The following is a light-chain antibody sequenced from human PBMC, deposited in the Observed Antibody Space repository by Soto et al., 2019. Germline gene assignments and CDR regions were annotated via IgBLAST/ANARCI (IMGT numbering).Light chain of an antibody. Sequence: SYELTQPPSVSVAPGQTARITCGGDNIGSKSVHWYQQKPRQAPVLVVYGDRDRPSGIPERFSGSNSGNTATLTISRVEAGDDADYYCQVWDSSSGHYVFGTGTQLTVL. CDR1: NIGSKS. V-gene: IGLV3-21*02. J-gene: IGLJ1*01. CDR2: GDR. CDR3: QVWDSSSGHYV.